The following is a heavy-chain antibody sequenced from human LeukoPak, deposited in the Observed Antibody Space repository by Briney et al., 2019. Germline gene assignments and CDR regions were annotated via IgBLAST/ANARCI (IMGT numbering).Heavy chain of an antibody. CDR2: INPSGGST. J-gene: IGHJ3*02. Sequence: GASVKVSCKASGYTFTSYYMHWVRQAPGQGLEWMGIINPSGGSTSYAQKFQGRVTMTRDMSTSTVYMELSSLRSEDTAVYYCACLITMVRGVIGAFDIWGQGTMVTVSS. CDR3: ACLITMVRGVIGAFDI. D-gene: IGHD3-10*01. V-gene: IGHV1-46*01. CDR1: GYTFTSYY.